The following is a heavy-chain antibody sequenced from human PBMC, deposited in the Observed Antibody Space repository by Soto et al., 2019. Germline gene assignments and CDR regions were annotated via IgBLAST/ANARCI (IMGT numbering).Heavy chain of an antibody. CDR1: GFTFSSYA. CDR2: ISGSGGST. J-gene: IGHJ6*02. V-gene: IGHV3-23*01. D-gene: IGHD3-16*01. Sequence: GGSLRLSCAASGFTFSSYAMSWVRQAPGKGLEWVSAISGSGGSTYYADSVKGRFTISRDNSKNTLYLQMNSLRAEDTAVYYCATSRGYYDYVWGSYIYYGMDVWGQGTTVTVSS. CDR3: ATSRGYYDYVWGSYIYYGMDV.